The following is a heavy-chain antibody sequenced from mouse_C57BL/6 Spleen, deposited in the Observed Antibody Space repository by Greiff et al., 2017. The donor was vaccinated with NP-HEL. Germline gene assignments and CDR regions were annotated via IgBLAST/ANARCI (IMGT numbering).Heavy chain of an antibody. V-gene: IGHV1-50*01. J-gene: IGHJ2*01. CDR2: IDPSDSYT. Sequence: QVQLQQPGAELVKPGASVKLSCKASGYTFTSYWMQWVKQRPGQGLEWIGEIDPSDSYTNYNQKFKGKATLTVDTSSSTAYMQLSSLTSEDSAVYYCARRGADLYFDYWGQGTTLTVSS. CDR1: GYTFTSYW. CDR3: ARRGADLYFDY.